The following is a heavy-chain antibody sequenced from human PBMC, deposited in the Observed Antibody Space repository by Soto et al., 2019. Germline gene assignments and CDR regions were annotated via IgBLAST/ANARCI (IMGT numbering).Heavy chain of an antibody. CDR3: ASTGYCSGGSCYEGRFDYYGMDV. J-gene: IGHJ6*02. Sequence: QVQLQESGPGLVKPSQTLSLTCTVSGGSISSGGYYWSWIRQHPGKGLEWIGYIYYSGSTYYNPSFKSRVTISVDTSKNQFSLKLSSVTAADTAVYYCASTGYCSGGSCYEGRFDYYGMDVWGQGTTVTVSS. D-gene: IGHD2-15*01. V-gene: IGHV4-31*03. CDR2: IYYSGST. CDR1: GGSISSGGYY.